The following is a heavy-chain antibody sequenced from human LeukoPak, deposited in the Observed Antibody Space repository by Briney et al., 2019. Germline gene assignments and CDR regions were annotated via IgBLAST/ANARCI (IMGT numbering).Heavy chain of an antibody. Sequence: GGSLRLSCAASGFTFSSYGMHWVRQAPGKGLEWVAFIRYDGSNKYYADSVKGRFTISRDNSKNTLYLHMNSLRAEDTAVYYCAKDNPQIFDYYDSSGYSHWGQGTLVTVSS. J-gene: IGHJ4*02. CDR1: GFTFSSYG. D-gene: IGHD3-22*01. CDR2: IRYDGSNK. V-gene: IGHV3-30*02. CDR3: AKDNPQIFDYYDSSGYSH.